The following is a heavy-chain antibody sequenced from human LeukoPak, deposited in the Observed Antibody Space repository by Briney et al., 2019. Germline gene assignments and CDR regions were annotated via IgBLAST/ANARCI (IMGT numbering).Heavy chain of an antibody. D-gene: IGHD3-22*01. V-gene: IGHV3-21*04. J-gene: IGHJ3*02. CDR2: ISSSSSYI. Sequence: GGSLRLSCAASGFTFSSYSMNWVRQAPGKGLEWVSSISSSSSYIYYADSVKGRFTISRDNAKNSLYLQMNSLRAEDMALYYCAKAYDSSGYTLTNAFDIWGQGTMVTVSS. CDR1: GFTFSSYS. CDR3: AKAYDSSGYTLTNAFDI.